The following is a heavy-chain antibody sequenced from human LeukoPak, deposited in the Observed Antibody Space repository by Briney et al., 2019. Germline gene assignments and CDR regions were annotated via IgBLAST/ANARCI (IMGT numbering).Heavy chain of an antibody. CDR3: AREEGGAGLYGFDI. CDR2: ISSSSDYI. D-gene: IGHD1-26*01. Sequence: PGGSLRLSCAASGFTFSSYSMNWVRQAPGKGLEWVSSISSSSDYIYYADSLKGRFTISRDNAKNSLYLQMNSVRAEDTAVYYCAREEGGAGLYGFDIWGQGTMVTVSS. V-gene: IGHV3-21*01. J-gene: IGHJ3*02. CDR1: GFTFSSYS.